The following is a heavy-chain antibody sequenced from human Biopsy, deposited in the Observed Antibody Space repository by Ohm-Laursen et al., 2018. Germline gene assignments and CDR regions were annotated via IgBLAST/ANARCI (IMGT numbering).Heavy chain of an antibody. CDR3: ARVFCTSTTCYGLLDN. V-gene: IGHV1-18*01. D-gene: IGHD2/OR15-2a*01. CDR1: GYTFTSYD. J-gene: IGHJ4*02. CDR2: ISPYNDKT. Sequence: ASVKVSCKVSGYTFTSYDISWARQAPGQGLEWMGWISPYNDKTSYPPKLQDRVTMTADTSTNTAHMELRSLRSDDTAVYYCARVFCTSTTCYGLLDNWGQGTVVTVSS.